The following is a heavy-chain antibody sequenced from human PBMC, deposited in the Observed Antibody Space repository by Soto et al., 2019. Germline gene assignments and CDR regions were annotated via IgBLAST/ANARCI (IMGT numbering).Heavy chain of an antibody. J-gene: IGHJ6*02. CDR3: ASPTRDSSGYYLRPGYYYYGMDV. V-gene: IGHV3-48*03. Sequence: GGSMRLSCAASGFSFSSYEMNWVRQAPGKGLEWVSYISSSGSTIYCADSVKGRFTISRDNAKNSLYLQMNSLRAEDTAVYYCASPTRDSSGYYLRPGYYYYGMDVWGQGTTVTVSS. CDR2: ISSSGSTI. D-gene: IGHD3-22*01. CDR1: GFSFSSYE.